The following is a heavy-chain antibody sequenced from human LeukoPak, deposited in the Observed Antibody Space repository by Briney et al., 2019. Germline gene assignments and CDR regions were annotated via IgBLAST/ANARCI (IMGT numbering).Heavy chain of an antibody. Sequence: PSQTLSLTCTVSGYSISSGYYWGWIRQPPGKGLEWIGSGYHIGSTYFNPSLRSRVTILIDIFKNQFSLKMSSVTAADTAIYYCARYRCSSTSCYYGFDYWGQGTLVTVSS. D-gene: IGHD2-2*01. V-gene: IGHV4-38-2*02. J-gene: IGHJ4*02. CDR1: GYSISSGYY. CDR2: GYHIGST. CDR3: ARYRCSSTSCYYGFDY.